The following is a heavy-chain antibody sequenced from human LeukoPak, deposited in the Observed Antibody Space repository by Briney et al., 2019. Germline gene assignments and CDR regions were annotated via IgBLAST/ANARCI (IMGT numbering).Heavy chain of an antibody. CDR2: INHSGST. J-gene: IGHJ4*02. CDR1: GGSFSGYY. D-gene: IGHD3-22*01. CDR3: ARYPNYYDSSGYFDY. Sequence: SETLSLTCAVYGGSFSGYYWSWIRQPPGKGLEWIGEINHSGSTNYNPSLKSRVTISVDTSKNQFSLKLSSVTAADTAVYYCARYPNYYDSSGYFDYWGQGTLVTVSS. V-gene: IGHV4-34*01.